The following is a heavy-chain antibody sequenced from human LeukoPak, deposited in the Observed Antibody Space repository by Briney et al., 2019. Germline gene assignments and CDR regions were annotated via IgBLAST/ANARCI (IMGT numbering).Heavy chain of an antibody. CDR2: ISYDGSNK. CDR3: AKELRGYSYGLRNNWFDP. Sequence: GGSLSLSCAASELTFSSYGMHWVGQAQGKGLEWVAVISYDGSNKYYADSVKGRFTISRDNSKNTLYLQMNSLRAEDTAVYYCAKELRGYSYGLRNNWFDPWGQGTLVTVSS. D-gene: IGHD5-18*01. V-gene: IGHV3-30*18. CDR1: ELTFSSYG. J-gene: IGHJ5*02.